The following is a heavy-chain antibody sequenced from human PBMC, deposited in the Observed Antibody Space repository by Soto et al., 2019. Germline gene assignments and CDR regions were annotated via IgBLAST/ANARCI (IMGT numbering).Heavy chain of an antibody. CDR3: ARVTEGPWYSSSPQFDY. D-gene: IGHD6-6*01. J-gene: IGHJ4*02. V-gene: IGHV3-21*01. Sequence: GGSLRLSCAASGFTFSSYSMNWVRQAPGKGLEWVSSISSSSSYIYYADSVKGRFTISRDNAKNSLYLQMNSLRAEDTAVYYCARVTEGPWYSSSPQFDYWGQGTLVTVSS. CDR2: ISSSSSYI. CDR1: GFTFSSYS.